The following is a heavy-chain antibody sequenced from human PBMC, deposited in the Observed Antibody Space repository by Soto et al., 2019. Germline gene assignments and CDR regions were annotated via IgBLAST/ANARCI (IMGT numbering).Heavy chain of an antibody. J-gene: IGHJ6*02. CDR3: AKDPMGGDGSSWYEGWYYYYGMDV. CDR1: GFTFSSYV. Sequence: PGGSLILSCTASGFTFSSYVMHWVSQATGKGLEWVAVISYDGSNKYYADSVKGRFTISRDNSKNTLYLQMNSLRAEDTAVYYCAKDPMGGDGSSWYEGWYYYYGMDVWGQGTTVTVSS. V-gene: IGHV3-30*18. D-gene: IGHD6-13*01. CDR2: ISYDGSNK.